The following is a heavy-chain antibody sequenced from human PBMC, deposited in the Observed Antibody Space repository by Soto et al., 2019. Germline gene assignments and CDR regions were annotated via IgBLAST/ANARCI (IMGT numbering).Heavy chain of an antibody. Sequence: QVQLQESGPGLVKPSGTLSLTCAVSSASVRSSNWWSWVRQTPEKGLEWSGQIHHSGSTNYNPSSTCRVTMSVDKSKNHFSLNVSSVAAADTAVYYCARGGYYFCMDVWGRGTTVTVSS. CDR3: ARGGYYFCMDV. J-gene: IGHJ6*04. CDR1: SASVRSSNW. V-gene: IGHV4-4*02. CDR2: IHHSGST. D-gene: IGHD1-26*01.